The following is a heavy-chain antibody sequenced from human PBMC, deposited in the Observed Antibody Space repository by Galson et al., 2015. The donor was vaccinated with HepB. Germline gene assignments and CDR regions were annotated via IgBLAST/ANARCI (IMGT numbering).Heavy chain of an antibody. Sequence: CAISGDSVSSNRAAWNWIRQSPSRGLEWLGRTYYRSKWYNDYAVSVKSRITINPDTFKNQFSLQLSSVTPEDTAVYYCARDYTIFGVVTSRDYYYGMDVWGQGTTVTVSS. CDR2: TYYRSKWYN. J-gene: IGHJ6*02. CDR1: GDSVSSNRAA. V-gene: IGHV6-1*01. D-gene: IGHD3-3*01. CDR3: ARDYTIFGVVTSRDYYYGMDV.